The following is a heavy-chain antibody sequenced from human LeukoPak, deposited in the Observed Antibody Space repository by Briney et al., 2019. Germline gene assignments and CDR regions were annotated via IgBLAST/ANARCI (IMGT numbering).Heavy chain of an antibody. J-gene: IGHJ4*02. Sequence: ASVKVSCKASGYTFTSYDFNWLRQATGQGPEWIGWMNPNSGATGYAQKFQGRITMTRSASINTAYMELTDLRSEDTAVYYCARGPNQQWLVFFYFDYWGQGTLVTVSS. D-gene: IGHD6-19*01. CDR3: ARGPNQQWLVFFYFDY. CDR1: GYTFTSYD. CDR2: MNPNSGAT. V-gene: IGHV1-8*01.